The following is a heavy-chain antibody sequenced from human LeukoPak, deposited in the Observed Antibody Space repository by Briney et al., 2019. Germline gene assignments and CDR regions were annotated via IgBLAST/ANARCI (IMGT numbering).Heavy chain of an antibody. V-gene: IGHV3-33*01. CDR3: ARDEWGYGSGSFDY. J-gene: IGHJ4*02. CDR2: IWYDGSNK. D-gene: IGHD3-10*01. CDR1: GFTFSSYG. Sequence: PGGSLRLSCAASGFTFSSYGMHWVRQAPGKGLEWVAVIWYDGSNKYYADSVKGRFTISRDNSKNTLYLQMNNLRVEDTAAYYCARDEWGYGSGSFDYWGQGTLVTVSS.